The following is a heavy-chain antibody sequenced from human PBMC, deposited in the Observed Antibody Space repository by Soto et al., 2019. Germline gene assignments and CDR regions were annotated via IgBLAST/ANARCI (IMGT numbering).Heavy chain of an antibody. CDR3: TRHGEQSSGWVPTYYDGMDV. CDR1: GFTFSGSA. V-gene: IGHV3-73*01. Sequence: HPGGSLRLSCAASGFTFSGSAMHWVRQASGKGLEWVGRIRSKANSYATAYAASVKGRFTISRDDSKNTAYLQMNSLKTEDTAVYYCTRHGEQSSGWVPTYYDGMDVWSQGTTVTVSS. CDR2: IRSKANSYAT. J-gene: IGHJ6*02. D-gene: IGHD6-19*01.